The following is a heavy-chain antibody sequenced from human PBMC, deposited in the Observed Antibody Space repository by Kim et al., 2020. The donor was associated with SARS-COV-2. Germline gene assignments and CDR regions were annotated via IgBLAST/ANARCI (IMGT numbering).Heavy chain of an antibody. CDR2: ISGSGGST. Sequence: GGSLRLSCATSGFTFSSYAMSWVRQAPGKGLEWVSGISGSGGSTDYADSVKGRFTISRDNSKNTLYLQMNSLRAEDTAVYYCAKGHTDDSRSHGDYWGQGTLVTVSS. CDR1: GFTFSSYA. D-gene: IGHD2-15*01. CDR3: AKGHTDDSRSHGDY. V-gene: IGHV3-23*01. J-gene: IGHJ4*02.